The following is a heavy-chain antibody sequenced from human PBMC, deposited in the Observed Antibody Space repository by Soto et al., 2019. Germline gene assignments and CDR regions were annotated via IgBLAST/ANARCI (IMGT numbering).Heavy chain of an antibody. Sequence: TSYWISWVRQMPGKGLEWMGRIDPSDSYTNYSPSFQGHVTISADKSISTAYLQWSSLKASDTAMYYCARTSMQSRGYSYGHGGMDVWGQGTTVTVSS. V-gene: IGHV5-10-1*01. J-gene: IGHJ6*02. CDR1: TSYW. CDR2: IDPSDSYT. CDR3: ARTSMQSRGYSYGHGGMDV. D-gene: IGHD5-18*01.